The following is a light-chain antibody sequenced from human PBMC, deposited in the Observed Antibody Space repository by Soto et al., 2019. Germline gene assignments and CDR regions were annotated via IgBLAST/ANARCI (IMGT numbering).Light chain of an antibody. CDR2: DAS. J-gene: IGKJ1*01. CDR1: QSLNYN. Sequence: DIVKTQSPATLSVSPGERAALSCRASQSLNYNLAWYQQKPGQAPRLLIYDASTRAAGIPARFSGGGSGTEFTLTISSLQSEDFAIYFCQQYNNWPQTFGHGTKVEIK. CDR3: QQYNNWPQT. V-gene: IGKV3-15*01.